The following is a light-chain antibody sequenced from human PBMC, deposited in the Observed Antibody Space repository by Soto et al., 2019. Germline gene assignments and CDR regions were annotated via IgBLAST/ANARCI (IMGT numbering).Light chain of an antibody. CDR3: QQGNSYPRT. J-gene: IGKJ3*01. CDR2: AAS. Sequence: IQLTQSPSSLSASVGDRVTITCRASQGISSYVAWYQQRPGKGPKLLIYAASTLQSGVPSRFSGSGSGTDFTLTISSLQPEDFATYYCQQGNSYPRTFGPGTKVDI. V-gene: IGKV1-9*01. CDR1: QGISSY.